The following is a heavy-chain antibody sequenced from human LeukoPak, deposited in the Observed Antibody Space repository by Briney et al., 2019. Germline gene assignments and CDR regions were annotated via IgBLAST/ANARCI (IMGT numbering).Heavy chain of an antibody. V-gene: IGHV1-18*01. J-gene: IGHJ5*02. CDR3: ERGILSDDTLTGP. Sequence: GAAGKVSCKTSGYTFSSCGINWVRQAPGQGLEWMGGISTYNGETHSAQHLHGRDTLTTDTSTNTAYMELRRLKSDDTAVYSCERGILSDDTLTGPWGQGTVVIVSS. CDR2: ISTYNGET. D-gene: IGHD3-9*01. CDR1: GYTFSSCG.